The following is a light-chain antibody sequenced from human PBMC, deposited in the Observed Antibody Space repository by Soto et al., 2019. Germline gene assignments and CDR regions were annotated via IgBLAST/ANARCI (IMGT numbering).Light chain of an antibody. J-gene: IGLJ2*01. CDR3: SSYAGSNNLVV. CDR1: GSDVGAYNF. V-gene: IGLV2-8*01. CDR2: EVY. Sequence: QSALTQPPSASGSPGQSVTISCTGTGSDVGAYNFVSWYQHHPGKAPQALIYEVYERPSGVPDRFSGSKSGNTASLTVSGLQTEDEADYYCSSYAGSNNLVVFGGGTKLTVL.